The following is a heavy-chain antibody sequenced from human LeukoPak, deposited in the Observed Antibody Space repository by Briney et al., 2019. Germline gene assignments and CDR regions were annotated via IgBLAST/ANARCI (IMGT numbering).Heavy chain of an antibody. J-gene: IGHJ5*02. CDR3: ARWVKRWLQFWWFDP. CDR1: GGSFSGYY. D-gene: IGHD5-24*01. V-gene: IGHV4-34*01. CDR2: INHSGST. Sequence: SGTLSLTCAVYGGSFSGYYWSWIRQPPGKGLEWIGEINHSGSTNYNPSLKSRVTISVDTSKNQFSLKLSSVTAADTAVYYCARWVKRWLQFWWFDPWGQGTLVTVSS.